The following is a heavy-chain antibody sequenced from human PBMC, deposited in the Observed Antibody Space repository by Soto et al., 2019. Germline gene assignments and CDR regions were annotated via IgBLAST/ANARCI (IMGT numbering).Heavy chain of an antibody. CDR3: ATDGGSCTGGSCN. Sequence: QVQLVQSGAEVREPGSSVKVSCKPSGGTFTNYSISWVRQAPGQGLEWMGRIIPILGRTNYAQRFQGRVSITADTFASTVCVEGYSRRFDDTAVYYCATDGGSCTGGSCNWGQGTLVTVSS. D-gene: IGHD2-15*01. J-gene: IGHJ4*02. V-gene: IGHV1-69*08. CDR1: GGTFTNYS. CDR2: IIPILGRT.